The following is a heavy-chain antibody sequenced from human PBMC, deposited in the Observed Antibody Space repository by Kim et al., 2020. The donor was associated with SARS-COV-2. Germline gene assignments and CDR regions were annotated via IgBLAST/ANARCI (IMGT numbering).Heavy chain of an antibody. D-gene: IGHD3-3*01. V-gene: IGHV3-30*02. J-gene: IGHJ6*02. CDR3: AKDLEWEPYYYGMDV. Sequence: SVKGRFTISRDNSKNTLYLQMNSLRAEDTAVYYCAKDLEWEPYYYGMDVWGQGTTVTVSS.